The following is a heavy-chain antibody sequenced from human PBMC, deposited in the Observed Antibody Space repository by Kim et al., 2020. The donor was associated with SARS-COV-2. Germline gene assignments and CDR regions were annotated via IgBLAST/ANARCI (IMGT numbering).Heavy chain of an antibody. J-gene: IGHJ4*02. Sequence: GGSLRLSCAASGFTVSSNYMSWVRQAPGKGLEWVSVIYDGGSTYYADSVKGRFTISRDNSKNAIFLQMNSLRAEDTAVYYCAGGLGIAAPTFGYWGQGTLVTVSS. CDR3: AGGLGIAAPTFGY. CDR1: GFTVSSNY. D-gene: IGHD6-6*01. V-gene: IGHV3-53*01. CDR2: IYDGGST.